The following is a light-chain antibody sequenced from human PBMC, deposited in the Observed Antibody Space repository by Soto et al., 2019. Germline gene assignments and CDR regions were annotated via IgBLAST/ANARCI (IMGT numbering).Light chain of an antibody. V-gene: IGLV1-40*01. J-gene: IGLJ2*01. CDR3: QSYDMSLSGVV. CDR2: GNS. CDR1: SSNIGAGYD. Sequence: QSVLTQPPSVSGAPGQRVTSSCTGSSSNIGAGYDVHWYKQLPGTAPKLLIYGNSNRPSGVPDRCSCSKSGTSASLAITGLQAEYEADYYCQSYDMSLSGVVCSEGTNLTVL.